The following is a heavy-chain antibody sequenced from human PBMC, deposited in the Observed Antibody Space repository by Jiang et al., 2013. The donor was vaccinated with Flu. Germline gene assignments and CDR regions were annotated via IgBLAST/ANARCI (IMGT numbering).Heavy chain of an antibody. V-gene: IGHV5-51*01. CDR2: IYPGDSDT. Sequence: PGKGLEWMGIIYPGDSDTRYSPSFQGQVTISADKSISTAYLQWSSLKASDTAMYYCARHPRGLSSGLDYWGQGTLVTVSS. D-gene: IGHD6-19*01. CDR3: ARHPRGLSSGLDY. J-gene: IGHJ4*02.